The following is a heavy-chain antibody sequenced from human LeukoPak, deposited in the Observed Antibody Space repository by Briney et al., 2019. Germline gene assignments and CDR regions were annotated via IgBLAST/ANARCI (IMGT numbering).Heavy chain of an antibody. CDR3: AKPVHDYGDSFFDY. Sequence: GGSLRLSCAASGFTFSSYAMTWVRQAPGKGLEWVSGISSRRDRTYYADSVRGRFTISRDNSKNTLYLQLNRLRADDTAIYYCAKPVHDYGDSFFDYWGQGTLVTVSS. J-gene: IGHJ4*02. V-gene: IGHV3-23*01. D-gene: IGHD4-17*01. CDR1: GFTFSSYA. CDR2: ISSRRDRT.